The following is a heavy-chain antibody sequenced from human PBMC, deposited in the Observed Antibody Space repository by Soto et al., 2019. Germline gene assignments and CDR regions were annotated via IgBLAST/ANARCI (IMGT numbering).Heavy chain of an antibody. CDR3: TAGLGVVSGY. CDR2: IKSKTDGGTT. V-gene: IGHV3-15*07. J-gene: IGHJ4*02. Sequence: GGSLRLSCAASGFTVSNACMNWVRQAPGKGLEWVGRIKSKTDGGTTDYAAPVKGRFTMSSDDSENTLYLQMNSLKTEDTAVYYCTAGLGVVSGYWGQGTLVTVSS. D-gene: IGHD3-3*01. CDR1: GFTVSNAC.